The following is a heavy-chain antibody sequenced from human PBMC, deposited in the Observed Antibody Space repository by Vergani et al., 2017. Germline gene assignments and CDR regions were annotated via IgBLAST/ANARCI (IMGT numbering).Heavy chain of an antibody. CDR2: ISAFNGNT. D-gene: IGHD6-6*01. Sequence: QVQLVQSGAEVKKPGASVKVSCKASGYTFTSYGISWVRQAPGQGLEWMGWISAFNGNTNYAQKLQGRVTMTTDTSTSTAYMELRSLRSDDTAVYYCARDIVAARPLSPKNFDYWGQGTLVTVSS. CDR1: GYTFTSYG. CDR3: ARDIVAARPLSPKNFDY. J-gene: IGHJ4*02. V-gene: IGHV1-18*01.